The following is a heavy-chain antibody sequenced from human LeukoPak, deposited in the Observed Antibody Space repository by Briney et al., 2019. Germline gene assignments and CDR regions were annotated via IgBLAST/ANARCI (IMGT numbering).Heavy chain of an antibody. D-gene: IGHD2-21*02. Sequence: ASVKVSCKASGYTFTGYYMHWVRQAPGQGLEWMGWINPNSGGTNYAQKFQGWVTMTRDTSISTAYMELSRLRSDDTAVYYCARGGTSVAYCGGDCSPDYWGQGTLVTVSS. CDR1: GYTFTGYY. CDR3: ARGGTSVAYCGGDCSPDY. V-gene: IGHV1-2*04. J-gene: IGHJ4*02. CDR2: INPNSGGT.